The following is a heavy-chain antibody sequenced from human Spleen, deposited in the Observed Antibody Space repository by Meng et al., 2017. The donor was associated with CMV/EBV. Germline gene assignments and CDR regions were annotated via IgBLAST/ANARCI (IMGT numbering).Heavy chain of an antibody. CDR1: FIFSNHA. CDR2: IWYDGSKK. J-gene: IGHJ4*02. V-gene: IGHV3-33*06. Sequence: FIFSNHAMPWVRQGPGKGLEWVAVIWYDGSKKYYADSVKGRFTISRDNSKNTLYVQMNSLRAEDTAVYYCVKDGYDFWSGPDSYYFDSWGQGTLVTVSS. CDR3: VKDGYDFWSGPDSYYFDS. D-gene: IGHD3-3*01.